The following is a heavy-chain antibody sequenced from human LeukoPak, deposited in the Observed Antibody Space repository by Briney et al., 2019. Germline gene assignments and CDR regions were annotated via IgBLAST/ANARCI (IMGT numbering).Heavy chain of an antibody. Sequence: PSETLSLTCTVSGGSISSSSYYWGWIRQPPGKGLEWIGSIYYSGSTYYNPSLKSRVTISVDTSKNQFSLKLSSVTAADTAVYYCARGPYCDYPYYYYYGMDVWGQGTTVTVSS. V-gene: IGHV4-39*01. CDR2: IYYSGST. J-gene: IGHJ6*02. D-gene: IGHD4-17*01. CDR3: ARGPYCDYPYYYYYGMDV. CDR1: GGSISSSSYY.